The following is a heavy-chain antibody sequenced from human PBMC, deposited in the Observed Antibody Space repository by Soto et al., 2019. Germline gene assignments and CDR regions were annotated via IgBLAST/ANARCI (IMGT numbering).Heavy chain of an antibody. J-gene: IGHJ4*02. CDR2: IYHSEST. CDR1: GDSVTSSNW. CDR3: ARYDFGIFDY. D-gene: IGHD4-17*01. Sequence: SETLSGTCAVSGDSVTSSNWLSWFRQPPGKGLEWIGEIYHSESTNYNPSLKSRVTMSIDKSKNQFSLKLTSVTAADTAVYFCARYDFGIFDYWRQGTLVIVSS. V-gene: IGHV4-4*02.